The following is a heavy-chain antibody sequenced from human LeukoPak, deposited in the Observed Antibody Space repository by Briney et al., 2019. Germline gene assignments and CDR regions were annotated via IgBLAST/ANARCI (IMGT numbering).Heavy chain of an antibody. CDR2: IYHNGRT. CDR3: ARVFRAAAVDY. CDR1: GGSISSYY. D-gene: IGHD6-13*01. J-gene: IGHJ4*02. Sequence: PSETLSLTCTVSGGSISSYYWSWIRQLPGKGLDWIGFIYHNGRTDYNPSLKSRVTISADTSKNQFSLRLSSVTAADTAVYYCARVFRAAAVDYWGQGTLVTVSS. V-gene: IGHV4-59*01.